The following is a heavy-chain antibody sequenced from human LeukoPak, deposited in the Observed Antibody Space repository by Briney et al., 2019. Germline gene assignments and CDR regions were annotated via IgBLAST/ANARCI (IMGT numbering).Heavy chain of an antibody. J-gene: IGHJ6*03. Sequence: SGGSLRLSCAASGFTFRGYGMSWVRQAPGKGLEWVSAISGSGGTTYYADSVKGRFTISRDNSKNTLYLQMNSLRAEDTAVYYCAKAISSYCCYYYMDGWGKGATVTISS. V-gene: IGHV3-23*01. D-gene: IGHD6-13*01. CDR1: GFTFRGYG. CDR3: AKAISSYCCYYYMDG. CDR2: ISGSGGTT.